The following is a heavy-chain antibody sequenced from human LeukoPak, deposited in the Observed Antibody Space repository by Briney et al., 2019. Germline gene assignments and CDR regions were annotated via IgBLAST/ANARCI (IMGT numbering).Heavy chain of an antibody. D-gene: IGHD3-3*01. CDR3: ARDRAWNYFDY. CDR1: GFTFSSYT. Sequence: PGGSLRLSCAAAGFTFSSYTTSWVRQAPGKGLEWVSTITTSDGNTYYADSVKGRFTVSRDNSKNTLFLQMDSLRAEDTAVYYCARDRAWNYFDYWGQGTLVTVSS. CDR2: ITTSDGNT. V-gene: IGHV3-23*01. J-gene: IGHJ4*02.